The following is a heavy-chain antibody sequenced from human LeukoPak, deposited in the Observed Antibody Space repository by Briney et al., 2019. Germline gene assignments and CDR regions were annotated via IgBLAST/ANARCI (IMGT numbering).Heavy chain of an antibody. CDR1: GGSISSDH. J-gene: IGHJ5*02. V-gene: IGHV4-59*01. CDR2: INYNGNP. Sequence: SETLSLTCTVSGGSISSDHWSWIRQPPGKGLEWIGFINYNGNPKYNPSLKSRVTISVDTSKNQFSLILTPMTAADTAVYYCATYREGGSGRGSWGQGTLVTVSS. CDR3: ATYREGGSGRGS. D-gene: IGHD3-10*01.